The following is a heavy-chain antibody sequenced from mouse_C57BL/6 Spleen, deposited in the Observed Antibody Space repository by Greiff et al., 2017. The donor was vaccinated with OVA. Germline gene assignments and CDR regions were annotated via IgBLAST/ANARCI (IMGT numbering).Heavy chain of an antibody. J-gene: IGHJ2*01. D-gene: IGHD1-1*01. CDR2: INPGSGGT. CDR1: GYAFTNYL. CDR3: AKSPSLRKSYGSYWDY. Sequence: VQLQQSGAELVRPGTSVKVSCKASGYAFTNYLIEWVKQRPGKGLEWIGVINPGSGGTNYKEKFKGKATLTTDKSSNTAYMQLISLTSEDSAVYFCAKSPSLRKSYGSYWDYWGQGTTLTVSS. V-gene: IGHV1-54*01.